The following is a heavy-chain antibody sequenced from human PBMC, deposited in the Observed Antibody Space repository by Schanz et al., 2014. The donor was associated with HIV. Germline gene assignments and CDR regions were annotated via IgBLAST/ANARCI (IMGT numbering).Heavy chain of an antibody. CDR2: MNPNSGNT. CDR1: GYTFTSYD. CDR3: ARTRGIAVAGFDY. Sequence: QVQLVQSGAELKKPGASVKVSCKASGYTFTSYDINWVRQATGQGLEWMGWMNPNSGNTGYAQKFQGRVTMTTDTSTSTAYMELRSLRSDDTAVYYCARTRGIAVAGFDYWGQGTLVTVSS. V-gene: IGHV1-8*01. J-gene: IGHJ4*02. D-gene: IGHD6-19*01.